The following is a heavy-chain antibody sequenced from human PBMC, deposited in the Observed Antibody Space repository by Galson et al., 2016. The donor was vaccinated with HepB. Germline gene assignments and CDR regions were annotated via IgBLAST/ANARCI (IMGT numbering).Heavy chain of an antibody. D-gene: IGHD7-27*01. CDR1: GFTFSAYP. CDR2: INHDSSAM. V-gene: IGHV3-48*02. Sequence: SLRLSCAASGFTFSAYPMNWVRQAPGKGLEWVSHINHDSSAMNYALSMKDRFTISRDNAKKSLFLQMDSLSDEDTAVYYCARGINWGLDYWGQGILVTFSS. J-gene: IGHJ4*02. CDR3: ARGINWGLDY.